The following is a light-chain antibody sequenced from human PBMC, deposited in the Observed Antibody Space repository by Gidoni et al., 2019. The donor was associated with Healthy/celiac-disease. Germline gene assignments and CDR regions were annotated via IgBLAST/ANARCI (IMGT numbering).Light chain of an antibody. CDR2: GAS. CDR3: QQYGSSPPRLT. CDR1: QSVSSSY. V-gene: IGKV3-20*01. J-gene: IGKJ4*01. Sequence: EIVLKQSPGTLSLSPGERATLSCRASQSVSSSYLAWYQQKPGQAPRLLIYGASRRATGIPDRFSGSGSGTDFTLTISRLEPEDVAVYYCQQYGSSPPRLTFGGGTKVEIK.